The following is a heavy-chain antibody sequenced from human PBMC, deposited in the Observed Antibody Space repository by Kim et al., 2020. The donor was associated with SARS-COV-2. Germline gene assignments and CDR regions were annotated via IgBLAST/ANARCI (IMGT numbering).Heavy chain of an antibody. V-gene: IGHV3-23*01. Sequence: GGSLRLSCAASGFTFSTYDMSWVRQAPGKGLEWVSSISNSSANTYYSDSVKGRFTISRDNPKNTLYLQMNSLRAEDTAVYYCARVGCGGVYCCYDDY. CDR3: ARVGCGGVYCCYDDY. J-gene: IGHJ4*01. CDR1: GFTFSTYD. CDR2: ISNSSANT. D-gene: IGHD2-2*01.